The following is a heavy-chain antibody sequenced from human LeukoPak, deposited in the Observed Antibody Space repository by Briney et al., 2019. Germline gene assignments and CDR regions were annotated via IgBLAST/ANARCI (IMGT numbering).Heavy chain of an antibody. CDR2: INDDGSDT. CDR3: AKDGNYGSGSPYFDY. D-gene: IGHD3-10*01. J-gene: IGHJ4*02. CDR1: GFSFSRHW. V-gene: IGHV3-74*01. Sequence: PGGSLRLSCAASGFSFSRHWMHWVRQAPGKGLVWVSRINDDGSDTSYADSVKGRFTISRDNAQNTLYLQMHSLRAEDTAVYYCAKDGNYGSGSPYFDYWGQGTLVTVSS.